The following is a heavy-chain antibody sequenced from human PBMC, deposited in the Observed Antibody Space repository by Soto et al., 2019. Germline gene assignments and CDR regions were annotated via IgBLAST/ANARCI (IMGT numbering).Heavy chain of an antibody. V-gene: IGHV4-59*01. J-gene: IGHJ6*02. Sequence: SETLSLTCTVSGGSISSYYWSWIRQPPGKGLEWIGYIYYSGSTNYNPSLKSRVTISVDTSKNQFSLKLSSVTAADTAVYYCARAVGATITRYYYYGMDVWGPGTTVTVSS. CDR1: GGSISSYY. CDR3: ARAVGATITRYYYYGMDV. D-gene: IGHD1-26*01. CDR2: IYYSGST.